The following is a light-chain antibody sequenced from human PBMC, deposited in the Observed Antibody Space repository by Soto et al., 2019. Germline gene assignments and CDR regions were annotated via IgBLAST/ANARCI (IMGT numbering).Light chain of an antibody. J-gene: IGKJ1*01. Sequence: EILFTQSPGTLSLSPGERATLTCRASQSVGSTYLAWYQQKPGQAPRLLMYGASSRDTGIPDRFSGSGSGTDFTLTISRLEPEDFQVYYCQQYEKYPKTFGQGTKVDIK. CDR2: GAS. CDR1: QSVGSTY. V-gene: IGKV3-20*01. CDR3: QQYEKYPKT.